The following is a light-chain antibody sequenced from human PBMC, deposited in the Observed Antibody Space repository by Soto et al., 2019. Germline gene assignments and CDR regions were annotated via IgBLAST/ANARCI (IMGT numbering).Light chain of an antibody. CDR2: DAS. V-gene: IGKV3-15*01. CDR3: QKYNNWPLT. CDR1: QSVSSD. J-gene: IGKJ4*01. Sequence: EIVMTQSPATLSVSPGERATLSCRASQSVSSDLAWYQQKPGQTPRLLIYDASNRATGIPARFSGSGSETEFTLTISSLQSEDFAVYYCQKYNNWPLTFGGGTKVEFK.